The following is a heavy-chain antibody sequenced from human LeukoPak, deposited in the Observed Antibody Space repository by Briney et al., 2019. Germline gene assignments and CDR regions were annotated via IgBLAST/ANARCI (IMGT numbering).Heavy chain of an antibody. V-gene: IGHV4-61*02. J-gene: IGHJ4*02. CDR1: GGSISSGSYY. Sequence: PSQTLSLTCTVSGGSISSGSYYWSWIRQPAGKGLEWIGRIYTSGSTNYNPSLKSRVTISVDTSKNQFSLKLSSVTAADTAVYYCARQPRWEPLLHFDYWGQGTLVTVSS. CDR2: IYTSGST. D-gene: IGHD1-26*01. CDR3: ARQPRWEPLLHFDY.